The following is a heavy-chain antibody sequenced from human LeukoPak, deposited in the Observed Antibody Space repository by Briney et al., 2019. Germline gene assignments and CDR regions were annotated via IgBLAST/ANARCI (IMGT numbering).Heavy chain of an antibody. J-gene: IGHJ5*02. V-gene: IGHV3-30*02. CDR1: GFTFSSYD. Sequence: GGSLRLSCAASGFTFSSYDIHWVRQAPGKGLEWVAFTRHDGSNKHYADSVRGRFTISRDNSKNTLYLQMDSLRAEDTAVYYCAKSRIVEMATGGNWFDPWGQGTLVTVSS. CDR3: AKSRIVEMATGGNWFDP. D-gene: IGHD5-24*01. CDR2: TRHDGSNK.